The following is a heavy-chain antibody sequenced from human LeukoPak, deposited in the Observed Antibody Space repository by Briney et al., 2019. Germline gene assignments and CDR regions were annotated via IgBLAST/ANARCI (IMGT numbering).Heavy chain of an antibody. Sequence: SETLSLTCTVSGGSVRSSSYFWGWLRQPPGKGPEWIGSVYYTGAMYYNPSLKSRVSISVDTSKNQFTPRLTSVTAADTALYYCASRIVISPTAIETWFDYWGQGTLVTVSS. CDR2: VYYTGAM. CDR1: GGSVRSSSYF. CDR3: ASRIVISPTAIETWFDY. V-gene: IGHV4-39*06. J-gene: IGHJ4*02. D-gene: IGHD2-21*01.